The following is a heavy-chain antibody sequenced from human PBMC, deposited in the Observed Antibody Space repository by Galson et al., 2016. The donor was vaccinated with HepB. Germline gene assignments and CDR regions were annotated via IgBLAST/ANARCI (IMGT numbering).Heavy chain of an antibody. D-gene: IGHD1-26*01. CDR3: ARDSGHHSFDY. V-gene: IGHV1-46*01. CDR2: IMARGGET. CDR1: AHTFTTYY. J-gene: IGHJ4*02. Sequence: SVKVSCKASAHTFTTYYFRWMRQAPGQGLEWMGRIMARGGETIYPQSLQGRVTMTRDTSTGTVYMELSSLRSEDSALYYCARDSGHHSFDYWGEGSLVSVSS.